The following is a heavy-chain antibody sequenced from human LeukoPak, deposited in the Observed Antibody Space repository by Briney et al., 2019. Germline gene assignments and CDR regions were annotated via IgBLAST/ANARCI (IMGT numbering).Heavy chain of an antibody. CDR1: GGSFSGYY. CDR2: INHSGST. CDR3: AREGSYSSSSDAFDI. V-gene: IGHV4-34*01. Sequence: SETLSLTCAVYGGSFSGYYWSWIRQPPGKGLEWIGEINHSGSTNYNPSLKSRVTISVDTSKNQFSLKLSSVTAADTAVYYCAREGSYSSSSDAFDIWGQGTMVTVSS. D-gene: IGHD6-13*01. J-gene: IGHJ3*02.